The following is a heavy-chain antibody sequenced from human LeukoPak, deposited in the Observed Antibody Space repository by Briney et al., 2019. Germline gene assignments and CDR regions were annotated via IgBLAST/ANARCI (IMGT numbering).Heavy chain of an antibody. CDR2: ISWNSGSI. J-gene: IGHJ4*02. D-gene: IGHD2-15*01. V-gene: IGHV3-9*01. CDR3: AKSQGYFKYFDY. Sequence: GGSLRLSCAASGFTFDDYAMHWVRQAPGKGLEWVSGISWNSGSIGYADSVKGRFTISRDNAKNSLYLQMNSLRAEDTAVYYCAKSQGYFKYFDYWGQGTLVTVSS. CDR1: GFTFDDYA.